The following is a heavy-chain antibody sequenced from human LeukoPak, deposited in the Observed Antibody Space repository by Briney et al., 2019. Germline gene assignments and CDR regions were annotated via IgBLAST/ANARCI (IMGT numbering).Heavy chain of an antibody. Sequence: GGSLRLSCAASGFTFSDYGIHWVRLAPGKGLEWVGVTSPDGSNKFYADSVKGRFTVSRDNSKNTLYLQMNSLRAEDTAVYYCARVLSRAPYHYGMDVWGQGTTVTVSS. CDR2: TSPDGSNK. CDR3: ARVLSRAPYHYGMDV. V-gene: IGHV3-30*06. D-gene: IGHD2/OR15-2a*01. CDR1: GFTFSDYG. J-gene: IGHJ6*02.